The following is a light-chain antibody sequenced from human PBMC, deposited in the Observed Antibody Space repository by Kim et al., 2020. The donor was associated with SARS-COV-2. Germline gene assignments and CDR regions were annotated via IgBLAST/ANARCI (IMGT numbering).Light chain of an antibody. J-gene: IGLJ3*02. CDR1: SSNIGKNY. Sequence: QSVLTQPPSLSAAPGQTVIISCSGSSSNIGKNYVSWYQRLPGTAPKLLIYDNNKRPSGIPDRFSGSRSGTSATLGISGLQTRDEADYYCGTWDTSLSEVVFGGGTKLTVL. CDR3: GTWDTSLSEVV. V-gene: IGLV1-51*01. CDR2: DNN.